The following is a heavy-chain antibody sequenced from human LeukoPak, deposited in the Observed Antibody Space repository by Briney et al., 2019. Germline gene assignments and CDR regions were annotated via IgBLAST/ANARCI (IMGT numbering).Heavy chain of an antibody. CDR3: ARGRNQVYYYGSGSYGY. CDR2: INHSGST. CDR1: GGSFSGYY. V-gene: IGHV4-34*01. J-gene: IGHJ4*02. D-gene: IGHD3-10*01. Sequence: SETLSLTCAVYGGSFSGYYWSWIRQPPGKGLDGIGEINHSGSTNYNPSLKSRVTISVDTSKNQFSLKLSSVTAADTAVYYCARGRNQVYYYGSGSYGYWGQGTLVTVSS.